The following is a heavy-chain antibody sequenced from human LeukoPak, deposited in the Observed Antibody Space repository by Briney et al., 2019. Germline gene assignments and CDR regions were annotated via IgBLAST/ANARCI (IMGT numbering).Heavy chain of an antibody. CDR3: ARDFSRYSGSYVDY. CDR1: GFTFSDYA. Sequence: PGGSLRLSCAASGFTFSDYAMHWVRQAPGKGLEWVAVIWNDGSNKYYADSVKGRFTISRDNFKNTLFLQMNSLSAEDTAVYYCARDFSRYSGSYVDYWGQGTLVTVSS. V-gene: IGHV3-33*01. CDR2: IWNDGSNK. J-gene: IGHJ4*02. D-gene: IGHD1-26*01.